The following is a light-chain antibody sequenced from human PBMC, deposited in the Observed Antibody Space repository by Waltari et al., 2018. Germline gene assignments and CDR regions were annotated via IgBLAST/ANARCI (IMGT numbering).Light chain of an antibody. CDR1: QGISSH. J-gene: IGKJ1*01. CDR2: AAS. V-gene: IGKV1D-8*01. CDR3: RQYYSFPWT. Sequence: VIWMTQSPSLPSAPTGDRAPTSCRMIQGISSHLAWYQQKPGKAPELLIYAASTLQSGVPSRCSGRGAGTDVTLTISCLQSEDVATYYCRQYYSFPWTFGEGTKVEIK.